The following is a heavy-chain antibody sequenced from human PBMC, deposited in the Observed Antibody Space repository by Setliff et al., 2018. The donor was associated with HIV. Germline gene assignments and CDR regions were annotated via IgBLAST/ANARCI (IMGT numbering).Heavy chain of an antibody. CDR1: GGSISSSSYY. V-gene: IGHV4-39*01. CDR2: IYYSGST. Sequence: ASETLSLTCTVSGGSISSSSYYWGWIRQPPGKGLEWIGSIYYSGSTYYNPSLKSRVTISVDTSKNQFSLKLSSVTAADTAVYYCARTPYDFWSGHIDYWGQGTLVTVSS. CDR3: ARTPYDFWSGHIDY. D-gene: IGHD3-3*01. J-gene: IGHJ4*02.